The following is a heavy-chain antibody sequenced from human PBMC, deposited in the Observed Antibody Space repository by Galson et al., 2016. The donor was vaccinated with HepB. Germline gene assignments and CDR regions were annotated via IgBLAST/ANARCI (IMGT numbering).Heavy chain of an antibody. CDR3: ARTATGTTWGSDP. V-gene: IGHV4-28*01. Sequence: LSLTCGVSGFSISSSNWWAWIRQPPGKGLEWIGNVYFSGTTFYNESLQSRVSMSVDMSTNRFSLHPASVTALDTAVYFCARTATGTTWGSDPWGRGTLVIVSS. D-gene: IGHD1-1*01. CDR2: VYFSGTT. J-gene: IGHJ5*02. CDR1: GFSISSSNW.